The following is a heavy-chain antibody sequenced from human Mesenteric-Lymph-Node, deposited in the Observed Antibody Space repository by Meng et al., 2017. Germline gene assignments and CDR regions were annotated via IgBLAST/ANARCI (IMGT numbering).Heavy chain of an antibody. V-gene: IGHV4-39*07. D-gene: IGHD6-13*01. CDR2: IYYSGST. CDR3: ARDQDRQQLAKRYYYYGMDV. CDR1: GGSISSSSYY. Sequence: SETLSLTCTVSGGSISSSSYYWGWIRQPPGKGLEWIGSIYYSGSTYYNPSLKSRVTISVDTSKNQFSLKLSSVTAADTAVYYCARDQDRQQLAKRYYYYGMDVWGQGTTVTVSS. J-gene: IGHJ6*02.